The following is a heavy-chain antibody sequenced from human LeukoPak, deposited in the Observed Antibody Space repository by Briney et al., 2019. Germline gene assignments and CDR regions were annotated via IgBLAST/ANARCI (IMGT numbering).Heavy chain of an antibody. CDR2: ISGSGGST. CDR3: AKDIVVVTHGDY. Sequence: GGPLRLSCAASRFTFSSYAMSWLRQAPGKGLEWVSAISGSGGSTYYADSVKGRFTISRDNSKNTLYLQMNSLRAEDTAVYYCAKDIVVVTHGDYWGQGTLVTVSS. D-gene: IGHD3-22*01. J-gene: IGHJ4*02. V-gene: IGHV3-23*01. CDR1: RFTFSSYA.